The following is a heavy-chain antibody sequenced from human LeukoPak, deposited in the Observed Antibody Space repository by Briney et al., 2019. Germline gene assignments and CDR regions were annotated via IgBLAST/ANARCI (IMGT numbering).Heavy chain of an antibody. J-gene: IGHJ1*01. D-gene: IGHD6-19*01. V-gene: IGHV4-34*01. CDR3: ARAIGWIVD. CDR1: GGSFSGYY. Sequence: SETLSLTCAVYGGSFSGYYWSWIRQPPGKGLEWIGEINHSGSTNYNPSLKSRVTISVDTSKNQFSLKLSSVTAADTAVYYCARAIGWIVDWGQGTLVTVS. CDR2: INHSGST.